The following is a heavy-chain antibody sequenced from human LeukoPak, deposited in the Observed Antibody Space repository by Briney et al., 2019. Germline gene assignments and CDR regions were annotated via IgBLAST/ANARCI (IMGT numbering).Heavy chain of an antibody. CDR3: ASRTYYYDSSGPFNWFDP. J-gene: IGHJ5*02. CDR1: GGSISSGDYY. D-gene: IGHD3-22*01. V-gene: IGHV4-30-4*08. CDR2: IYYSGSI. Sequence: SETLSLTCTVSGGSISSGDYYWSWIRQPPGKGLEWIGYIYYSGSIYYNSSLKSRVTISLDTSKNQFSLKLSSVTAADTAVYYCASRTYYYDSSGPFNWFDPWGQGILVTVSS.